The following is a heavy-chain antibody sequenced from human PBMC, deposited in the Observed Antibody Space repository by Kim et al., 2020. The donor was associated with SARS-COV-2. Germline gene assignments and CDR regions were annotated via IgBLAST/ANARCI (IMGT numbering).Heavy chain of an antibody. D-gene: IGHD3-16*01. Sequence: GGSLRLSCEASGFTFGDHAMHWVRQAPGKGLEWVSGITWNSGSIGYADSVKGRFTISRDNAKKSLFLQMNSLRAEDTALYYCVKDKFGDSFYDYWGQGTLVTVSS. J-gene: IGHJ4*02. V-gene: IGHV3-9*01. CDR1: GFTFGDHA. CDR2: ITWNSGSI. CDR3: VKDKFGDSFYDY.